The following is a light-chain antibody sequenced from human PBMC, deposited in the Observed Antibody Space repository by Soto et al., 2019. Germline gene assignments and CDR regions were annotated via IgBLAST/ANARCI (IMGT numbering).Light chain of an antibody. CDR1: QSIDKY. CDR3: QQSYSTPSLT. V-gene: IGKV1-39*01. Sequence: DIQITQSASSISASVLYTVTIICRASQSIDKYLNWYQQKPGKGPDLLIYAASNLRTGVPSRFSGSGSGTDFTLTISSLLPEDFATYFCQQSYSTPSLTFGGGTKVDIK. CDR2: AAS. J-gene: IGKJ4*01.